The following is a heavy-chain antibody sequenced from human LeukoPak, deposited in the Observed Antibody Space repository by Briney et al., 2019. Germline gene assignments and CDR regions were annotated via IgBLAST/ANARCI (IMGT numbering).Heavy chain of an antibody. D-gene: IGHD6-19*01. J-gene: IGHJ4*02. CDR2: IYWGDVK. CDR1: GFSLSTSGVG. CDR3: AHGPGYSSGWYGGFDY. Sequence: SGPTRVTPTQTLTLTCTFSGFSLSTSGVGVGWIRQGSRKALEWLTIIYWGDVKRYSPSLKSRVTITKDTSKNQVVLTMPNMDPVDTATYYCAHGPGYSSGWYGGFDYWGQGTLVTVSS. V-gene: IGHV2-5*02.